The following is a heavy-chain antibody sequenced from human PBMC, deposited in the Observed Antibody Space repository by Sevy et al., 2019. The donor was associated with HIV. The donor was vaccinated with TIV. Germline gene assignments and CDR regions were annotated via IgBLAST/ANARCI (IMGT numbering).Heavy chain of an antibody. CDR3: ATGREYYDENSGYFDY. CDR1: GYRLSELS. Sequence: ASVKVSCKISGYRLSELSMHWVRQAPGKGLGWMGRFDPEDGEIIYAQKFQGRVTVTEDTSTDTAYMELSRLRSEDTAVYYCATGREYYDENSGYFDYWGPRTLVTVSS. CDR2: FDPEDGEI. J-gene: IGHJ4*02. V-gene: IGHV1-24*01. D-gene: IGHD3-22*01.